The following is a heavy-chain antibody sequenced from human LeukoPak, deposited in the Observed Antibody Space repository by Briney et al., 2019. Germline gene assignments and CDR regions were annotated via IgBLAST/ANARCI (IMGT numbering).Heavy chain of an antibody. J-gene: IGHJ4*02. D-gene: IGHD3-3*01. V-gene: IGHV3-23*01. Sequence: GGSLRLSRAASGFTFSSYAMSWVRQVPGKGLEWVSGISGSGGSTYYADSVKGRFTISRDNSKNTLYLQMNSLRAEDTAVYYCAKPSYDFGSRYYFDYWGQGTLVTVSS. CDR1: GFTFSSYA. CDR2: ISGSGGST. CDR3: AKPSYDFGSRYYFDY.